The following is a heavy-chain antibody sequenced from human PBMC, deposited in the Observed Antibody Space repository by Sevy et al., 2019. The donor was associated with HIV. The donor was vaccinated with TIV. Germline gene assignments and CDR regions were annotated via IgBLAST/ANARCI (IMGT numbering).Heavy chain of an antibody. V-gene: IGHV3-13*01. D-gene: IGHD2-21*01. CDR1: RFTFSGSD. Sequence: GGSLRLSCAASRFTFSGSDMHWVRQVKGKGLEWISSIGTLADTFYAYSVKGRFTISRDNAQSYLYLHMSSLKVGDTALYFCVRGLQTHCDRTACPLDYWGQGTLVTVSS. J-gene: IGHJ4*02. CDR3: VRGLQTHCDRTACPLDY. CDR2: IGTLADT.